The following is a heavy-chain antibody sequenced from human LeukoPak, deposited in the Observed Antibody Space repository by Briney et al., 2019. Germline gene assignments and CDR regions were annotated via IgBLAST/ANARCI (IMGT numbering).Heavy chain of an antibody. Sequence: SETLSLTCTVSGGSISSGSYYWSWIRQPAGKGLEWIGYIYYSGSTNYNPSLKSRVTISVDTSKNQFSLKLSSVTAADTAVYYCARDYGSTDDVDGRWFDPWGQGTLVTVSS. CDR3: ARDYGSTDDVDGRWFDP. V-gene: IGHV4-61*10. D-gene: IGHD3-10*01. J-gene: IGHJ5*02. CDR2: IYYSGST. CDR1: GGSISSGSYY.